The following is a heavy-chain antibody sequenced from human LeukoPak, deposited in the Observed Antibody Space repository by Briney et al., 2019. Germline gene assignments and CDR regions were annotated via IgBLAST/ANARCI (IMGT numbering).Heavy chain of an antibody. Sequence: SETLSLTCTVSGDSISSGSYYWSWIRQPAGKGLEWIGGIYTSGSTNYNPSLKSRVTISLNTSKNQFSLKLSSVTAADTAVYYCARDPYFVSPTIDKLGLFDIWGQGTMVTVSS. D-gene: IGHD3-9*01. CDR2: IYTSGST. V-gene: IGHV4-61*02. J-gene: IGHJ3*02. CDR1: GDSISSGSYY. CDR3: ARDPYFVSPTIDKLGLFDI.